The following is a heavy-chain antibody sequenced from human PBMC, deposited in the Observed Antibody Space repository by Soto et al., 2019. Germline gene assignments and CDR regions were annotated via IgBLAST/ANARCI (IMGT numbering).Heavy chain of an antibody. D-gene: IGHD2-2*01. V-gene: IGHV1-18*01. Sequence: GASVKVWSKASGYTFTSYGNSWVRQAPGQGLEWMGWISAYNGNTNYAQKLQGRVTMTTDTSTSTAYMELRSLRSDDTAVYYCAFYCSSTSCFNWFDPWGQGTLVTVSS. CDR2: ISAYNGNT. CDR1: GYTFTSYG. CDR3: AFYCSSTSCFNWFDP. J-gene: IGHJ5*02.